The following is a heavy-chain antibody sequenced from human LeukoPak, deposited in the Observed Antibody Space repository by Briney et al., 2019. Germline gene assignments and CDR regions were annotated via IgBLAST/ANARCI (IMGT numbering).Heavy chain of an antibody. J-gene: IGHJ4*02. CDR3: AASSGWYPRLDY. D-gene: IGHD6-19*01. CDR1: GYTLTELS. CDR2: FDPEDGET. Sequence: ASVKVSCKVSGYTLTELSMHWVRQAPGKGLEWMGGFDPEDGETIYAQKFQGRVTMTEDTSTDTAYMELSSLRSEDTAVYYCAASSGWYPRLDYWGQGTLVTVSS. V-gene: IGHV1-24*01.